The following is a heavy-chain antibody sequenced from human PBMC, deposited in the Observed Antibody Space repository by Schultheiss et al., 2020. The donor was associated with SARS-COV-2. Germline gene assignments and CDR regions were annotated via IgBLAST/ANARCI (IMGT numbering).Heavy chain of an antibody. CDR1: GGTFSSYA. V-gene: IGHV1-69*06. D-gene: IGHD2-15*01. CDR2: IIPIFGTA. CDR3: ARETGYCSGGSCYSNFDY. J-gene: IGHJ4*02. Sequence: SVKVSCKASGGTFSSYAISWVRQAPGQGLEWMGGIIPIFGTANYAQKFQGRVTITADKSTSTAYMELSSLRSEDTAVYYCARETGYCSGGSCYSNFDYWGQGTLVTVSS.